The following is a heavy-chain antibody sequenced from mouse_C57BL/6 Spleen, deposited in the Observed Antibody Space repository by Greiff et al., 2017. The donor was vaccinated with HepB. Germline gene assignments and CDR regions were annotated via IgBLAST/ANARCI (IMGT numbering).Heavy chain of an antibody. D-gene: IGHD2-4*01. Sequence: EVKLMESGGGLVKPGGSLKLSCAASGFTFSSYAMSWVRQTPEKRLEWVATISDGGSYTYYPDNVKGRFTISRDKTKNNLYQQMSHLKAEDTAMYYCAGDYDYDGFDYWGQGTTLTVSS. CDR3: AGDYDYDGFDY. CDR2: ISDGGSYT. V-gene: IGHV5-4*01. J-gene: IGHJ2*01. CDR1: GFTFSSYA.